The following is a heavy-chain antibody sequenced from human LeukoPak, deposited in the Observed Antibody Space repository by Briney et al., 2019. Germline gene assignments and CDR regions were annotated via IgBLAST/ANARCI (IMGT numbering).Heavy chain of an antibody. D-gene: IGHD6-13*01. J-gene: IGHJ4*02. V-gene: IGHV3-48*01. CDR2: ISSSSSTI. CDR3: ARDRVAAAGRGVRYFDY. CDR1: GFTFSSYS. Sequence: GGSLRLSCAASGFTFSSYSMNWVRQAPGKGLEWVSYISSSSSTIYYADSVKGRFTISRDDAKNSLYLQMNSLRAEDTAVYYCARDRVAAAGRGVRYFDYWGQGTLVTVSS.